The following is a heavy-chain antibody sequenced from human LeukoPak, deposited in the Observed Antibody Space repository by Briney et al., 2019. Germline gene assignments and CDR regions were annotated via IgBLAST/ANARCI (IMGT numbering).Heavy chain of an antibody. Sequence: SETLSLTCGVYGESFSGDYWSWIRQPPGKGREWIGEINQSGSTNYIPSLKSRVTISVDTSKNQFSLKLISVTAADTAVYYCARGRWLQYETWGQGTLVTVSS. J-gene: IGHJ5*02. CDR2: INQSGST. CDR3: ARGRWLQYET. CDR1: GESFSGDY. V-gene: IGHV4-34*01. D-gene: IGHD5-24*01.